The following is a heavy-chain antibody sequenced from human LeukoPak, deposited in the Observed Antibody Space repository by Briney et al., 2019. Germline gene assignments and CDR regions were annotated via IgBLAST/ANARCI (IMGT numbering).Heavy chain of an antibody. CDR2: IYNSGST. J-gene: IGHJ4*02. Sequence: SDTLSLTCIVSGDSISIYYWNWVRQPPGNGLEWITYIYNSGSTTYNPSLKRRVTISADTSKNPFSLKLTSVTAADTAVYYCARDRELGYWGQGTLVTVSS. D-gene: IGHD3-16*01. CDR3: ARDRELGY. V-gene: IGHV4-59*01. CDR1: GDSISIYY.